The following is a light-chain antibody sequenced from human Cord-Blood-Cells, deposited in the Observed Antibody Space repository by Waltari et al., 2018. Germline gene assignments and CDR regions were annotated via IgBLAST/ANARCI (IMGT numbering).Light chain of an antibody. V-gene: IGKV2-30*01. CDR2: KVS. Sequence: DVVMTQSPLSLPVTLGQPASISCRSSQSLVYSDGNTYLNWFQQRPGQSPRRLIYKVSNRDSGVPDRFSGSGSGTDFTLKISRVEAEYVGVYYCMKGTHWPITFGQGTRLQIK. CDR1: QSLVYSDGNTY. CDR3: MKGTHWPIT. J-gene: IGKJ5*01.